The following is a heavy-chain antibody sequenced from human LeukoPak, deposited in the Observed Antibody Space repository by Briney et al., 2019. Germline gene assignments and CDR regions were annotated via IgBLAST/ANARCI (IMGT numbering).Heavy chain of an antibody. CDR2: ISSNGGST. Sequence: GGSLRLSCAASGFTFSSYAMHWVRQAPGKGLEYVSAISSNGGSTYYANSVKGRFTISRDNSKNTLYLQMGSLRAEDMAVYYCARSHSSSSSYDYWGQGTLVTVSS. J-gene: IGHJ4*02. V-gene: IGHV3-64*01. CDR3: ARSHSSSSSYDY. CDR1: GFTFSSYA. D-gene: IGHD6-6*01.